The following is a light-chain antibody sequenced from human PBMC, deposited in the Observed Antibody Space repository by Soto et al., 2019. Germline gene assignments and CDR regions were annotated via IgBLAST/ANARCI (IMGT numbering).Light chain of an antibody. CDR2: NAV. CDR1: QSVSSY. J-gene: IGKJ4*01. V-gene: IGKV3-11*01. Sequence: ENVLTQSPATLSLSPGERATLSCRASQSVSSYFAWYQQKPCQAPRLVIYNAVNRATGIPARFSGSGSGTDFTLTISSLAPEDFAVYDWQQGFNWPTFGGGTKVEIK. CDR3: QQGFNWPT.